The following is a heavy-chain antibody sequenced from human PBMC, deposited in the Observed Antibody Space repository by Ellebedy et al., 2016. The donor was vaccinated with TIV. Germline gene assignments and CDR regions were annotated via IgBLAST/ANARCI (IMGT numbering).Heavy chain of an antibody. CDR2: IYYSGST. CDR3: AREFRGSGSPFDY. V-gene: IGHV4-59*01. CDR1: GGSISSYY. J-gene: IGHJ4*02. Sequence: SETLSLXCTVSGGSISSYYWSWVRQPAGKGLEWIGYIYYSGSTNYNPSLKSRVTISVDTSKNQFSLKLSSVTAADTAVYYCAREFRGSGSPFDYWGQGTLVTVSS. D-gene: IGHD3-10*01.